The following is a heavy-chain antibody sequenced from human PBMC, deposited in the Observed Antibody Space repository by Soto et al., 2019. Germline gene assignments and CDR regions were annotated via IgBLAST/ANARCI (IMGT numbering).Heavy chain of an antibody. V-gene: IGHV4-39*01. CDR2: ISYSGGT. CDR1: GGSISSSSYY. D-gene: IGHD6-19*01. Sequence: QLQLQESGPGLVKPSETLSLTCSVSGGSISSSSYYWGWIRQPPGKGLEWIGSISYSGGTYYNPSLKSRVTFSVDTSQNQFSLKLSSVTAADTAVYYCARKSDAVASKPPDYWGQGTLVTVSS. CDR3: ARKSDAVASKPPDY. J-gene: IGHJ4*02.